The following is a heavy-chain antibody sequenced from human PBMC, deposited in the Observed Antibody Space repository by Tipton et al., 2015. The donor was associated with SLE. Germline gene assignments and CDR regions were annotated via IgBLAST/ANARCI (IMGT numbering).Heavy chain of an antibody. Sequence: LRLSCTVSGGSISSGSYYWSWIRQPAGKGLEWIGRIYTGGSANYNPSLKSRVTMSKDTSKTQFSLKLSSVTAADTAVYYCARGLGAFDIWGQGTMVTVSS. D-gene: IGHD7-27*01. CDR1: GGSISSGSYY. J-gene: IGHJ3*02. CDR3: ARGLGAFDI. CDR2: IYTGGSA. V-gene: IGHV4-61*02.